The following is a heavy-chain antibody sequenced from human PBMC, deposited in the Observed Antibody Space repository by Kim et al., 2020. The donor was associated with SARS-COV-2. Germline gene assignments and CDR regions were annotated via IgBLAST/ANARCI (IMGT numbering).Heavy chain of an antibody. V-gene: IGHV4-34*01. Sequence: SETLSLTCAVYGGSFSGYYWSWIRQPPGKGLEWIGEINHSGSTNYNPSLKSRVTISVDTSKNQFSLKLSSVTAADTAVYYCARGHGIARSNYYYYGMDVWGQGTTVTVSS. CDR3: ARGHGIARSNYYYYGMDV. CDR2: INHSGST. D-gene: IGHD6-13*01. J-gene: IGHJ6*02. CDR1: GGSFSGYY.